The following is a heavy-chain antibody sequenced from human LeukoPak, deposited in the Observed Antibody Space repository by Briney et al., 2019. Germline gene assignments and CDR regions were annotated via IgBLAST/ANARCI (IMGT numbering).Heavy chain of an antibody. CDR1: GFTFSSYG. CDR2: ISYDGSNK. Sequence: GGSLRLSCAASGFTFSSYGMHWVRQAPGKGLEWVAVISYDGSNKYYADSVKGRFTISRDNSKNTLYLQMNSLRAEDTAVYYCAKPNAYGDTPGGYYYYGMDVWGQGTTVTVSS. J-gene: IGHJ6*02. V-gene: IGHV3-30*18. CDR3: AKPNAYGDTPGGYYYYGMDV. D-gene: IGHD3-16*01.